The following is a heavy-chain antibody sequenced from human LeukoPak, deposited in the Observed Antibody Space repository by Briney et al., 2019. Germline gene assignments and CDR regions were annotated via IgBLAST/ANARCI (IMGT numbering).Heavy chain of an antibody. D-gene: IGHD3-3*01. V-gene: IGHV4-34*01. Sequence: SETLSLTCAVYGGSFSGYYWSWIRQPPGKGLEWIGEINHSGTTNYHPSLNRRVTISLDTSKNQFSLKLSSVTAADTAVYYCARGGIRITIFGVATRGFDYWGQGTLVTVSS. J-gene: IGHJ4*02. CDR3: ARGGIRITIFGVATRGFDY. CDR1: GGSFSGYY. CDR2: INHSGTT.